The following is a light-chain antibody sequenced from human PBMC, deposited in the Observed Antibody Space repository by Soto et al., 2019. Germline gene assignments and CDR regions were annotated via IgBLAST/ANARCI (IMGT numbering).Light chain of an antibody. CDR3: YSYAGSGTYV. Sequence: QSVLTQPASVSGSPGQSITISCTGTNSDVGTYNLVSWYQQHPGKAPKLMTYEGTKRPSGVSNRFSGSNSGNTASLTISGLQAEDEADYYCYSYAGSGTYVFGTGTNSPS. J-gene: IGLJ1*01. V-gene: IGLV2-23*01. CDR2: EGT. CDR1: NSDVGTYNL.